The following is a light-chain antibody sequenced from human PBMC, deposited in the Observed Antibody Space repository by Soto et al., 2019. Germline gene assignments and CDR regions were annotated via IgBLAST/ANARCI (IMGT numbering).Light chain of an antibody. CDR2: VTS. CDR3: QQYGSSPT. J-gene: IGKJ1*01. CDR1: QNVNYNY. V-gene: IGKV3-20*01. Sequence: EIVLTQSPGTLSLSPGERSTLCCMATQNVNYNYLAWYQQKPGQAPRLLIYVTSTRATGIPDRFSGSGSGTDFTLTISSLEPEDFAVYYCQQYGSSPTFGQGTKVDIK.